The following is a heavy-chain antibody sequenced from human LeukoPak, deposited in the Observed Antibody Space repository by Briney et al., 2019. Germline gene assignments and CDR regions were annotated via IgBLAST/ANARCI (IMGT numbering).Heavy chain of an antibody. CDR3: AELGITMIGGV. CDR2: ISSSGSTI. D-gene: IGHD3-10*02. J-gene: IGHJ6*04. V-gene: IGHV3-48*04. Sequence: PGGSLRLSCAASGFTFSSYGMNWVRQPPGKGLEWVSYISSSGSTIYCADSVKGRFTISRDNAKNSLYLQMNSLRAEDTAVYYCAELGITMIGGVWGKGTTVTISS. CDR1: GFTFSSYG.